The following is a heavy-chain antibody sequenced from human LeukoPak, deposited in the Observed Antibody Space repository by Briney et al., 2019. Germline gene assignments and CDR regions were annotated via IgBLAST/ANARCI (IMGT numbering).Heavy chain of an antibody. CDR3: ARWSLPRLFEY. J-gene: IGHJ4*02. CDR2: INAGSGDT. CDR1: GYTFTYYA. Sequence: ASAKVSCKASGYTFTYYAVHWVRQTPGQRLEWLGWINAGSGDTKYSQRFQDRVTITRDTSASTVYLQLSSLTPEDTAVYYCARWSLPRLFEYWGQGTLVTVSS. V-gene: IGHV1-3*01. D-gene: IGHD2-15*01.